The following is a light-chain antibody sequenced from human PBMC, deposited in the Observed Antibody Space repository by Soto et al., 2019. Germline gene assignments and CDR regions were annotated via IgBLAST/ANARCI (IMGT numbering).Light chain of an antibody. V-gene: IGKV3-15*01. CDR1: QSVSIK. CDR3: QQYYDWPRT. Sequence: ETVMTQSPVTLSAYPGARATVSCRASQSVSIKVAWYQQKPGQAPRLLIYDTSTRAPGLPVRFSGSGSGTEFTISISSLQSEDFETYYCQQYYDWPRTFGQGTKLEIK. J-gene: IGKJ2*01. CDR2: DTS.